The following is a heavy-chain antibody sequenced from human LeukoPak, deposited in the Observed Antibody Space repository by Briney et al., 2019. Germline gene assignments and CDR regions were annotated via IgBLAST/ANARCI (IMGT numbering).Heavy chain of an antibody. J-gene: IGHJ4*02. CDR1: GGFISGSNYY. D-gene: IGHD3-9*01. CDR3: ARVTGYMIEDYFDY. Sequence: PSETLSLTCTVSGGFISGSNYYWAWIRQPPGKGLEWIGSVYYTGSTYYDPSLKSRVTISVDTSKNQFSLKLRSVTAADTAVYYCARVTGYMIEDYFDYWGQGILVTVSS. CDR2: VYYTGST. V-gene: IGHV4-39*01.